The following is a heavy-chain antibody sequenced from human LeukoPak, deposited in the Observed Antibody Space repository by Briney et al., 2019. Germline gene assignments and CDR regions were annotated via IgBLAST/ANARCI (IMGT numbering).Heavy chain of an antibody. V-gene: IGHV1-8*01. CDR3: ARGHRIVVVPAAILYWFDH. D-gene: IGHD2-2*01. Sequence: ASVKVSCKASGYTFTSYDINWVRQATGQGREWMGWMNPNSGNPGYAQKFQGRVTMTRNTSISTAYMELSSLRSEDTAVYYCARGHRIVVVPAAILYWFDHWGQGTLVTVSS. CDR1: GYTFTSYD. CDR2: MNPNSGNP. J-gene: IGHJ5*02.